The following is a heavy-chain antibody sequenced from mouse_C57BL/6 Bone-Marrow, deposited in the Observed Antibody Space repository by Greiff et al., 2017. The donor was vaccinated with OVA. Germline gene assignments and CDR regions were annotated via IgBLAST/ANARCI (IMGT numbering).Heavy chain of an antibody. CDR2: IWSGGST. CDR3: ARTRSSYWYFDV. V-gene: IGHV2-2*01. Sequence: QVQLKESGPGLVQPSQSLSITCTVSGFSLTSYGVHWVRQSPGKGLEWLGVIWSGGSTDYNAAFISRLSISKDNSKSQVLFKMNSLQADDTAIYYCARTRSSYWYFDVWGTGTTVTVSS. D-gene: IGHD1-1*01. J-gene: IGHJ1*03. CDR1: GFSLTSYG.